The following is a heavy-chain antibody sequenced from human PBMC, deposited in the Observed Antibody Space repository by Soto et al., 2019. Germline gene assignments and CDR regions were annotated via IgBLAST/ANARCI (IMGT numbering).Heavy chain of an antibody. CDR3: ARDKRIDCIGGSCSGFDY. CDR1: GGTFSSYT. CDR2: IIPILGIA. J-gene: IGHJ4*01. D-gene: IGHD2-15*01. V-gene: IGHV1-69*04. Sequence: SVKFSCKASGGTFSSYTISWVRQAPGQVLECMVRIIPILGIANYXXKFQGRVXXTSDKSTSTAXMELSXLRSEDTAVYYCARDKRIDCIGGSCSGFDYXX.